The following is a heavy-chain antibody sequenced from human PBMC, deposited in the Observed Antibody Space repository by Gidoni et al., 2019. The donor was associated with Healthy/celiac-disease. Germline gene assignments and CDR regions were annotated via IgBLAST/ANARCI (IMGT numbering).Heavy chain of an antibody. D-gene: IGHD5-12*01. CDR2: INPNSGGT. V-gene: IGHV1-2*04. Sequence: QVQLVQSGAAVKKPGASVKVSCKASGYTFPGYDMHWVRQAPGQGLEWMGWINPNSGGTNYAQKFQGWVTMTRDTSISTAYMELSRLRSDDTAVYYCARDVDSGYDAYYFDYWGQGTLVTVSS. CDR1: GYTFPGYD. J-gene: IGHJ4*02. CDR3: ARDVDSGYDAYYFDY.